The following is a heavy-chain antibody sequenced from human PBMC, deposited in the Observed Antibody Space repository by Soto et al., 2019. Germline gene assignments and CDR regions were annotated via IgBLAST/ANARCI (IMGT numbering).Heavy chain of an antibody. J-gene: IGHJ4*02. V-gene: IGHV4-59*08. Sequence: QVQLQESGPGLVKPSETLSLTCTVSGGSISNYYWNWIRQPPGKGLEWIGYIHYSGSTNYNPSLKSGVTISVDKSKNQFSLKLTSVTAADTAVYYCARFSGTLAAGYHFDYWGQGTLFTVSS. D-gene: IGHD6-13*01. CDR3: ARFSGTLAAGYHFDY. CDR2: IHYSGST. CDR1: GGSISNYY.